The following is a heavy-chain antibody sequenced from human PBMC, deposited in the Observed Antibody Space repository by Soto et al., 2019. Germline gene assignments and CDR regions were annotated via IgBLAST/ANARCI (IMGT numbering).Heavy chain of an antibody. Sequence: QVHLVQSGADVKKPGASVKVACHASGYAFSAYYIHWVRQAPGQGLQWMGWVNPHSGDTKYSQAFKGRVTLTPDTSTNSSSMDLTGLTSADTAVYYCARRHGARSNVFRSAFPLDYWGQGTLVVVSS. V-gene: IGHV1-2*02. CDR3: ARRHGARSNVFRSAFPLDY. J-gene: IGHJ4*02. D-gene: IGHD2-21*01. CDR2: VNPHSGDT. CDR1: GYAFSAYY.